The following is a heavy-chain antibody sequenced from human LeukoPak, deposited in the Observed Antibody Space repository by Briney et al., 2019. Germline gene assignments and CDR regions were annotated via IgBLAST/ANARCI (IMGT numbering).Heavy chain of an antibody. CDR2: FEPEDGET. V-gene: IGHV1-24*01. J-gene: IGHJ4*02. Sequence: GASVKVSCKVSGYTLTELSMHWVRQAPGKGLEWMGGFEPEDGETIYAQKFQGRVTMTEDTSTDTAYMELSSLRSEDTAVYYCARVLLDSSSLYYFDYWGQGTLVTVSS. D-gene: IGHD6-13*01. CDR1: GYTLTELS. CDR3: ARVLLDSSSLYYFDY.